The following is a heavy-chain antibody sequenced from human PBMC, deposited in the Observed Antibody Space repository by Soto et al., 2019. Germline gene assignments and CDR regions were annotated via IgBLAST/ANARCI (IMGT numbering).Heavy chain of an antibody. CDR1: GFTFSSCP. CDR3: SGCSGGACHQNYVMDV. CDR2: ISPSTRHI. V-gene: IGHV3-21*01. D-gene: IGHD2-15*01. Sequence: EVHLVESGGGLVKPGGSLRLSCAVSGFTFSSCPMNWVRQAPGKGLEWVSSISPSTRHIYYADSVKGRFTISRDNAKNSLFLQMNSLRAEDTAVYYCSGCSGGACHQNYVMDVWGQGTTVTVSS. J-gene: IGHJ6*02.